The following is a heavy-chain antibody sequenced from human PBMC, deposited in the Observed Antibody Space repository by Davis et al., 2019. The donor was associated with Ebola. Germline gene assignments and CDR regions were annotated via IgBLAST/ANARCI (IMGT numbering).Heavy chain of an antibody. V-gene: IGHV4-34*01. Sequence: PSETLSLTCAVYGGSFSGYYWSWIRQPPGKGLEWIGEINHSGSTNYNPSLKSRVTISVDTSKNQFSLKLSSVTAADTAVYYCARGVEQQLVFHYYYYYGMDVWGQGTTVTVSS. D-gene: IGHD6-13*01. CDR1: GGSFSGYY. CDR3: ARGVEQQLVFHYYYYYGMDV. J-gene: IGHJ6*02. CDR2: INHSGST.